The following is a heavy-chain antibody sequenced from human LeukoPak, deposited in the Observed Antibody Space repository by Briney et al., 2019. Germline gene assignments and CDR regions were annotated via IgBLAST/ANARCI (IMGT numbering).Heavy chain of an antibody. D-gene: IGHD2-21*01. CDR1: GGSISSYY. CDR3: ARDGGNSAFDI. Sequence: SETLSLTCTVSGGSISSYYWSWIRQPPGKGLEWIGEINHSGSTNYNPSLKSRVTISVDTSKNQFSLKLSSVTAADTAVYYCARDGGNSAFDIWGQGTMVTVSS. CDR2: INHSGST. J-gene: IGHJ3*02. V-gene: IGHV4-59*01.